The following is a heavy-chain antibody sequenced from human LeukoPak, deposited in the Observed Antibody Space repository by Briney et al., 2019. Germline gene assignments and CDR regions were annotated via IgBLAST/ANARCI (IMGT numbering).Heavy chain of an antibody. Sequence: SETLSLTCTVSGDSSSSYYWSWIRQPPGKGLEWIGYIYYSGSTSYNPSLKSRVTISVDTSKRQFSLKLSSVTAPDTAVYYCAKWTPAGWFDPWGQGTLVTVSS. CDR2: IYYSGST. CDR1: GDSSSSYY. CDR3: AKWTPAGWFDP. D-gene: IGHD6-25*01. J-gene: IGHJ5*02. V-gene: IGHV4-59*01.